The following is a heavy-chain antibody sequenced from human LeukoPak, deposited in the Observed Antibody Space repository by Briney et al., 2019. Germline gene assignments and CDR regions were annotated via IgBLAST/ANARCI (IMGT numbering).Heavy chain of an antibody. CDR2: INHSGST. Sequence: PQTLSLTCAVSGVSFSGYYWSWTRQPPWKGLEWSGEINHSGSTNYNPSLKSPVTISVDTSKNQFSLKLSSVTAADTAVYYCARGAIGYSSSWYRYRLPTIFDYWGQGTLVTVSS. D-gene: IGHD6-13*01. CDR1: GVSFSGYY. V-gene: IGHV4-34*01. J-gene: IGHJ4*02. CDR3: ARGAIGYSSSWYRYRLPTIFDY.